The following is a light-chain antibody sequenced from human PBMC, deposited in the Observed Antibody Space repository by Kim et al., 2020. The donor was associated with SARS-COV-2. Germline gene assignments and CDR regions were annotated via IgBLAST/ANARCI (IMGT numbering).Light chain of an antibody. V-gene: IGKV1D-16*01. CDR1: KDISRW. J-gene: IGKJ5*01. Sequence: APVGDRSPIACRASKDISRWLAWYQQKPGTAPKSLIYTATTLESGVPSRFSGSGSGTYFTLTISSLQPEDFATYYCQQYKSYPVTFGQGTRLEIK. CDR3: QQYKSYPVT. CDR2: TAT.